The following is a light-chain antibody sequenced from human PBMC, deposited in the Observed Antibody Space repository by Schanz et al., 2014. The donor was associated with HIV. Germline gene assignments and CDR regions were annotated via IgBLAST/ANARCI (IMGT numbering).Light chain of an antibody. CDR2: DAS. CDR1: QTISRY. CDR3: QQYGSSPWT. Sequence: EVVLTQSPVTLSLSPGERATLSCKASQTISRYLAWYQQKPGQAPRLLIYDASNRATGIPARFSGSGSGTDFTLTISNLEPEDFAVYYCQQYGSSPWTFGQGTKVEIK. J-gene: IGKJ1*01. V-gene: IGKV3-11*01.